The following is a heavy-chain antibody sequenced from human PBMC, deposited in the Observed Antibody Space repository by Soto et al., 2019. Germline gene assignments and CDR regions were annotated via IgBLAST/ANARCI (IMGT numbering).Heavy chain of an antibody. CDR2: TYYRSKWYN. J-gene: IGHJ6*03. CDR3: ARGEDPYWRGYNWNDYYYYYYMDV. V-gene: IGHV6-1*01. Sequence: KQSQTLSLPCAISGDSVSSNSAAWNWIRQSPSRGLEWLGRTYYRSKWYNDYAVSVKSRITINPDTSKNQFSLQLNSVTPEDTAVYYCARGEDPYWRGYNWNDYYYYYYMDVWGKGTTVTVSS. D-gene: IGHD1-1*01. CDR1: GDSVSSNSAA.